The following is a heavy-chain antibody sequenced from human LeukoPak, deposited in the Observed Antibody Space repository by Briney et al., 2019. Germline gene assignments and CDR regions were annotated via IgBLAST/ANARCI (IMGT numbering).Heavy chain of an antibody. V-gene: IGHV4-34*01. CDR3: ARGGSGVEMATPPFDY. D-gene: IGHD5-24*01. CDR1: GGSFSGYY. Sequence: ASETLSLTCAVYGGSFSGYYWSWIRQPPGKGLEWIGEINHSGSTNYNPSLKSRVTISVDPSKNQFSLKLSSVTAADTAVYYCARGGSGVEMATPPFDYWGQGTLVTVSS. CDR2: INHSGST. J-gene: IGHJ4*02.